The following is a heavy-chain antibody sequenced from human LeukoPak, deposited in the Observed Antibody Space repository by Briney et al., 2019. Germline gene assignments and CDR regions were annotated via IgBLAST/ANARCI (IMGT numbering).Heavy chain of an antibody. Sequence: GGSLRLSCAASGFTFSTFGMRWVRQAPGKGLEWVSTIPASGGNTYYADSVRGRFTISRDNSKNTLYLQINSLTAEDTAIYYCVRYLSGWYYFDWWAREPWSPSPQ. J-gene: IGHJ4*02. CDR3: VRYLSGWYYFDW. CDR2: IPASGGNT. D-gene: IGHD6-19*01. CDR1: GFTFSTFG. V-gene: IGHV3-23*01.